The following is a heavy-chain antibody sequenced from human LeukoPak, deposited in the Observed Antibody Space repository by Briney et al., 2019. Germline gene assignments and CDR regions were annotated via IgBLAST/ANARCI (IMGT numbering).Heavy chain of an antibody. D-gene: IGHD5-24*01. V-gene: IGHV4-4*07. CDR1: GGSISSYY. CDR2: IYTSGST. CDR3: ARHRSGWLQSSFGY. J-gene: IGHJ4*02. Sequence: PSETLSLTCTVSGGSISSYYWSWIRQPAGKGLEWIGRIYTSGSTTYNPSLKSRVTISVDTSKNQFSLKLSSVTAADTAVYYCARHRSGWLQSSFGYWGQGTLVTVSS.